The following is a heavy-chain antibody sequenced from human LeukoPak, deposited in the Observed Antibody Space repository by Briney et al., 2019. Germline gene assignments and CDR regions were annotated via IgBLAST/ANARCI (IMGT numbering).Heavy chain of an antibody. Sequence: ASVKVSCKTSGYTFSSYDINWVRQVTGQGLEWMGWMNPHSGNTGYAQKFQGRVTITRDTSASTAYMELSSLRSEDTAVYYCARDPRYYGSTPANWFDPWGQGTLVTVSS. CDR1: GYTFSSYD. CDR3: ARDPRYYGSTPANWFDP. CDR2: MNPHSGNT. V-gene: IGHV1-8*03. J-gene: IGHJ5*02. D-gene: IGHD3-10*01.